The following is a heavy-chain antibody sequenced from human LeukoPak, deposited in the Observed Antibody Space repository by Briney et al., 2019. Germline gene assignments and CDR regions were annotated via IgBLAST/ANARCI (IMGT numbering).Heavy chain of an antibody. Sequence: PGGSLRLSCSASGFTFTNAWMSWVRQAPGKGLEWVGRIKSKTDGGTTDYAAPVKGRFSISRDDSKNTLYLQMNSLKSEDTAAYYCQGGRFWGQGTLVTVSS. CDR3: QGGRF. CDR2: IKSKTDGGTT. V-gene: IGHV3-15*01. D-gene: IGHD1-26*01. J-gene: IGHJ4*02. CDR1: GFTFTNAW.